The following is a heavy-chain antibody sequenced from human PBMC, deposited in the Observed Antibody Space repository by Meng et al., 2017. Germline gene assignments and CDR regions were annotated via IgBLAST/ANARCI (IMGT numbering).Heavy chain of an antibody. J-gene: IGHJ4*02. D-gene: IGHD3-16*01. Sequence: GESLKISCAASGFTFSSYEMNWVRQAPGKGLEWVSYISSSGSTIYYADSVKGRFTISRDNAKNSLYLQMNSLRAEDTAVYYCAKGSLIGPMLFGRVVYFDYWGQGTLVTVSS. V-gene: IGHV3-48*03. CDR1: GFTFSSYE. CDR2: ISSSGSTI. CDR3: AKGSLIGPMLFGRVVYFDY.